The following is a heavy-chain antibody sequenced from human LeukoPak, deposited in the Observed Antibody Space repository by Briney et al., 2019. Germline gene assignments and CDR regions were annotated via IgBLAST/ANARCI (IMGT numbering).Heavy chain of an antibody. CDR3: AKNPYCSGGSCYHPFDY. Sequence: PGGSLRLSCAASGFTFSSYGMHWVRQAPGKGLEWVAVISYDGSNKYYADSVKGRFTISRDNSKYTLYLQMNSLRAEDTAVYYCAKNPYCSGGSCYHPFDYWGQGTLVTVSS. J-gene: IGHJ4*02. V-gene: IGHV3-30*18. D-gene: IGHD2-15*01. CDR2: ISYDGSNK. CDR1: GFTFSSYG.